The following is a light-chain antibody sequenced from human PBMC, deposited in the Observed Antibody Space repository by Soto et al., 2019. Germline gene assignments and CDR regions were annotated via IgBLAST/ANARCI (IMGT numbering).Light chain of an antibody. J-gene: IGKJ4*01. Sequence: EIVMTQSPATLSVSPGERVTLSCRASQSVSVNLAWYQQKPGQAPRLLIYGASTRATGFPARFSGSGSGTEFTLTISSLQSEDFAVYYCQQYNNWLFTFGGGTRVEIK. CDR2: GAS. V-gene: IGKV3-15*01. CDR1: QSVSVN. CDR3: QQYNNWLFT.